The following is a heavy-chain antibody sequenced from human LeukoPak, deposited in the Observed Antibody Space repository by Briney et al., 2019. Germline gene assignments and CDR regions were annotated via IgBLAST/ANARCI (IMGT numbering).Heavy chain of an antibody. CDR3: ARYPPGYYGMDV. V-gene: IGHV5-51*04. J-gene: IGHJ6*02. CDR2: IHPLDSET. CDR1: GYNFNTYW. Sequence: GESLKISCQGSGYNFNTYWIGWVRQMPGKGLEWVGIIHPLDSETRYNPTLQGLVTISADKPVTTAYLQWSSLKASDNAIYYCARYPPGYYGMDVWGQGTTVTVSS.